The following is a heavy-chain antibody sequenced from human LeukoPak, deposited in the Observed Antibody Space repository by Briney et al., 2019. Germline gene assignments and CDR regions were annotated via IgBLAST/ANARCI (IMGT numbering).Heavy chain of an antibody. CDR1: GGSISDYY. D-gene: IGHD4-17*01. J-gene: IGHJ4*02. V-gene: IGHV4-59*08. Sequence: SETLSLTCTVSGGSISDYYWSWIRQSPGKGLEWIGYIYYSGSTNYNPSLKSRVTISVDTSKNQFSLKLNSVTAADTAVYYCARAGYGDSDFDYWGQGTLVTVSS. CDR2: IYYSGST. CDR3: ARAGYGDSDFDY.